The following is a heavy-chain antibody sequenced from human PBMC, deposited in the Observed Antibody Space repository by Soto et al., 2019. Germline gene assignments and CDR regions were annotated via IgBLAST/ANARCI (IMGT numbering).Heavy chain of an antibody. J-gene: IGHJ4*02. V-gene: IGHV3-21*01. CDR2: ISSSSSYI. CDR1: GFTFSSYS. D-gene: IGHD6-19*01. CDR3: ARDDGGSGSSNDD. Sequence: EVQLVESGGGLVKPGGSLRLSCAASGFTFSSYSMNWVRQAPGKGLEWVSSISSSSSYIYYADSVKGRFTISRDNAKISLYLQMNSLRAEDTAVYYCARDDGGSGSSNDDWGQGTLGTVSS.